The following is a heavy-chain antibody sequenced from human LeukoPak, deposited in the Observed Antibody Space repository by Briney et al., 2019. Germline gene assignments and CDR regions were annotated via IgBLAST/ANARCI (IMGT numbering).Heavy chain of an antibody. D-gene: IGHD4-23*01. Sequence: SETLSLTCTVSGGSISTYYWSWIRQPPGKGLEWIGCVYYSGSTNYNPSLKSRGTTSVDTSKNQFSLKLSSVTAADTAVYYCARGSITVVPAFDIWGQGTMVTVSS. J-gene: IGHJ3*02. CDR3: ARGSITVVPAFDI. V-gene: IGHV4-59*12. CDR1: GGSISTYY. CDR2: VYYSGST.